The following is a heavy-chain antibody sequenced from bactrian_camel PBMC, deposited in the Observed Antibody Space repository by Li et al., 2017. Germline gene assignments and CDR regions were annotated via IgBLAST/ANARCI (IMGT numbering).Heavy chain of an antibody. D-gene: IGHD6*01. CDR2: RYARVTNE. CDR1: GYTYSSSC. V-gene: IGHV3S6*01. Sequence: VQLVESGGGSVQAGGSLRLSCAASGYTYSSSCMGWFRQAPGGEREGVAVRYARVTNEFYADSVKGRFTIYQDRDKNTLYLQMNNLKTEDTGMYYCAAEGYDGSCRVGGQFDYWGQGTQVTVS. CDR3: AAEGYDGSCRVGGQFDY. J-gene: IGHJ4*01.